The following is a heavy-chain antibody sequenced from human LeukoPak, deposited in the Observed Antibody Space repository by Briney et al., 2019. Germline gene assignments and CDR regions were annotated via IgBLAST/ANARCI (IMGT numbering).Heavy chain of an antibody. V-gene: IGHV3-74*01. D-gene: IGHD5-18*01. CDR1: GLTFSKYW. Sequence: EGSLRLSCAASGLTFSKYWMHWVRQAPGKGLVWVSQINGDGSRTTYADSVKGRFTISRDNARNTLYLQMNSLRAEDTAVYYCARGYTAAFDYWGQGTLVTVSS. CDR2: INGDGSRT. J-gene: IGHJ4*02. CDR3: ARGYTAAFDY.